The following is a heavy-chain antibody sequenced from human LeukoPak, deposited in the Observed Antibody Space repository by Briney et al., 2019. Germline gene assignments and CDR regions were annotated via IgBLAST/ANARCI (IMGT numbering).Heavy chain of an antibody. D-gene: IGHD6-6*01. Sequence: GGSLRLSCAASGFTFSSYAMSWVRQAPGKGLEWVSAISGSGGSTYYADSVKGRFTISRDNSKNTLYLQMNSLRSEDTAVYYCAVPSRSPVYYYMDVWGKGTTVTVSS. CDR3: AVPSRSPVYYYMDV. CDR2: ISGSGGST. CDR1: GFTFSSYA. J-gene: IGHJ6*03. V-gene: IGHV3-23*01.